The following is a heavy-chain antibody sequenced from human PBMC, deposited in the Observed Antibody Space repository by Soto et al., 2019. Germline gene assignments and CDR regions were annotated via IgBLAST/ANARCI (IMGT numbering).Heavy chain of an antibody. D-gene: IGHD3-10*01. CDR2: IIPIFGTA. Sequence: GASVKVSCKASGGTFSSYAISWVRQAPGQGLEWMGGIIPIFGTANYAQKFQGRVTITADKSTSTAYMGLSSLRSEDTAVYYCARGLFPYGSGSYYNLYGMDVWGQGTTVTVSS. CDR3: ARGLFPYGSGSYYNLYGMDV. CDR1: GGTFSSYA. J-gene: IGHJ6*02. V-gene: IGHV1-69*06.